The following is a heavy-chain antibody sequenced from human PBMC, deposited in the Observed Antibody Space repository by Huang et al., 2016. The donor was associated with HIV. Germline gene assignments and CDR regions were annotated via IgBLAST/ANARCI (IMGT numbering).Heavy chain of an antibody. Sequence: QVQLVQSGPEMKKPGASVNVSCKASGYTFFTYSISWVRQAPGQGLEWMGWVSTYKGNTNYAQKFQGRLTLTTDVSTSSAYMELKNLRSDDTAVYYCARFRGPQVTLNWLDPWGQGTLVTVSS. V-gene: IGHV1-18*01. CDR3: ARFRGPQVTLNWLDP. CDR2: VSTYKGNT. CDR1: GYTFFTYS. D-gene: IGHD3-10*01. J-gene: IGHJ5*02.